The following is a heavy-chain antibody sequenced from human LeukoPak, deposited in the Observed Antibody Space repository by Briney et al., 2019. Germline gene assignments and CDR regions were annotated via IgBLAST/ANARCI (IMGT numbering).Heavy chain of an antibody. CDR3: ARESGEEYSSSSPFDY. D-gene: IGHD6-6*01. CDR2: IIPIFGTA. V-gene: IGHV1-69*13. CDR1: GGTFSSYA. J-gene: IGHJ4*02. Sequence: SVKVSCKASGGTFSSYAISRVRQAPGQGLEWMGGIIPIFGTANYAQKFQGRVTITADESTSTAYMELSSLRSKDTAVYYCARESGEEYSSSSPFDYWGQGTLVTVSS.